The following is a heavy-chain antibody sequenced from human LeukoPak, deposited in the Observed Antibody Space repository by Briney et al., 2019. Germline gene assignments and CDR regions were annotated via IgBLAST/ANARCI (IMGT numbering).Heavy chain of an antibody. CDR2: IYYSGSV. CDR3: ARAYYYGSGSYYPNWFDS. V-gene: IGHV4-59*01. D-gene: IGHD3-10*01. J-gene: IGHJ5*01. Sequence: PSETLSLTCTVSGGSITTYYWSWIRQSPGKGLEWIGYIYYSGSVTYNPSLKSRATISVDTSKNQFSLRLSSVTAADTAVYYCARAYYYGSGSYYPNWFDSWGQGTPVTVSS. CDR1: GGSITTYY.